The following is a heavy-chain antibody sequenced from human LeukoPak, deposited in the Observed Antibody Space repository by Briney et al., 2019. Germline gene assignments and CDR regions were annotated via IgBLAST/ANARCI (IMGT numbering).Heavy chain of an antibody. CDR1: GGSISSYY. D-gene: IGHD7-27*01. V-gene: IGHV4-59*01. J-gene: IGHJ3*02. Sequence: SETLSLTCTVSGGSISSYYWSWIRQPPGKGLEWIGHIYNSGSTNYNPSLKSRFTISVDTSKNQFSLKLRSVTAADTAVFYCARGKLGISLDAFDIWGQGTMVTVSS. CDR2: IYNSGST. CDR3: ARGKLGISLDAFDI.